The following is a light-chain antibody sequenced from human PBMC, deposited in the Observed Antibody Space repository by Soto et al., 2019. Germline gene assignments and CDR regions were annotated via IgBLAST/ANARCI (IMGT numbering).Light chain of an antibody. V-gene: IGKV3-15*01. Sequence: EIVMTQSPGTLSVSPGERVTISCRASQGVSTNLAWYQQKPGQPPRLLIYGASTGATGIPARFSGSGSGTEFTLTISSLQSEDLGVYYCQQYDNWPSLTFGGGTKVEIK. CDR2: GAS. CDR1: QGVSTN. J-gene: IGKJ4*01. CDR3: QQYDNWPSLT.